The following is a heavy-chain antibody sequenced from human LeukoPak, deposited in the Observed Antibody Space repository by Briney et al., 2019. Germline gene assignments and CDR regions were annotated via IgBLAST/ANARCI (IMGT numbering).Heavy chain of an antibody. J-gene: IGHJ4*02. Sequence: ASVKVSCKASGYTFTSYAMNWVRQAPGQGLEWMGWINTNTGNPTYAQGFTGRFVFSLDTSVSTAYLQISSLKAEDTAVYYCASHTYYYDSSGYEAYYFDYWGQGTLVTVSS. CDR1: GYTFTSYA. CDR3: ASHTYYYDSSGYEAYYFDY. CDR2: INTNTGNP. V-gene: IGHV7-4-1*02. D-gene: IGHD3-22*01.